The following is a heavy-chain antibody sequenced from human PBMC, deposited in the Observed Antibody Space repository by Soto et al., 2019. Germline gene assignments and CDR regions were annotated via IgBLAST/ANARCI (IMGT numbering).Heavy chain of an antibody. CDR2: IYHSGST. D-gene: IGHD3-10*01. CDR1: GGSISSGGYS. Sequence: SETLSLTCAVSGGSISSGGYSWSWIRQPPGKGLEWIGYIYHSGSTYYNPSLKSRVTISVDTSKNQFSLKLSSVTAADTAVYYCARDYYGSGSPPLGYWGQGTLVTVSS. CDR3: ARDYYGSGSPPLGY. J-gene: IGHJ4*02. V-gene: IGHV4-30-2*01.